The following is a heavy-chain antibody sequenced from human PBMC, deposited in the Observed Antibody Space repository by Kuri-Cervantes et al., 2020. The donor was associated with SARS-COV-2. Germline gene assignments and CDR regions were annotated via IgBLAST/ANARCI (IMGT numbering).Heavy chain of an antibody. CDR2: IWSDGSKT. D-gene: IGHD2-8*02. CDR1: GLIFSNYG. V-gene: IGHV3-30*02. CDR3: ATEEHNYDSPPGGYCDF. J-gene: IGHJ4*02. Sequence: GGSLRLSCAASGLIFSNYGMHWVRQAPGKGLEWVAFIWSDGSKTYYTHYVKGRFTISRDDSKNTLYLQMSSVRAEDTAVYYCATEEHNYDSPPGGYCDFWGQGTLVTVSS.